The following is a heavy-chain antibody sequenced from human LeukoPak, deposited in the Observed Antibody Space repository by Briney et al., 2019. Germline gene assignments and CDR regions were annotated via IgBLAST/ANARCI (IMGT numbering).Heavy chain of an antibody. CDR1: GYTFTNYD. J-gene: IGHJ4*02. D-gene: IGHD1-26*01. Sequence: GASVKVSCKASGYTFTNYDINWVRQAPGQGLEWMGWMNPNSGNTGYARKFQGRVTMTRNTSITTAYMELSSLRSEDAAVYYCARSKVGSTTLPIDYWGQGTLVIVSS. CDR3: ARSKVGSTTLPIDY. V-gene: IGHV1-8*01. CDR2: MNPNSGNT.